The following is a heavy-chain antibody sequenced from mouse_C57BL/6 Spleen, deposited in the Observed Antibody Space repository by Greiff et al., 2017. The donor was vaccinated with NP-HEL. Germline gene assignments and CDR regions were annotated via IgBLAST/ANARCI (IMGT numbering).Heavy chain of an antibody. J-gene: IGHJ3*01. D-gene: IGHD1-1*01. CDR2: INPNYGTT. CDR1: GYSFTDYN. V-gene: IGHV1-39*01. CDR3: ARSYYGSSYGFAY. Sequence: VHVKQSGPELVKPGASVKISCKASGYSFTDYNMNWVKQSNGKSLEWIGVINPNYGTTSYNQKFKGKATLTVDQSPSTAYMQLNSLTSEDSAVYYCARSYYGSSYGFAYWGQGTLVTVSA.